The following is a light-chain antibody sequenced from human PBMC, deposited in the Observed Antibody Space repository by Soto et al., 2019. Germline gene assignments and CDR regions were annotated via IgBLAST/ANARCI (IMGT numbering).Light chain of an antibody. CDR1: QSVYNN. J-gene: IGKJ5*01. CDR2: GAY. V-gene: IGKV3-20*01. Sequence: EIVMTQSPATLSVSPGERATLSCRASQSVYNNLAWYQQKPGQAHRLLIYGAYRRATGIPDRFSGGGSGTDFSLTISRLDAEDFAVYYCKQYSSSPITFGQGTRLEIK. CDR3: KQYSSSPIT.